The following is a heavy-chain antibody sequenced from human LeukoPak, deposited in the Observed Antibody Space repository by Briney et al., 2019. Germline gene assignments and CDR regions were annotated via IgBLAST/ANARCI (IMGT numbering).Heavy chain of an antibody. CDR2: ISYDGSNK. Sequence: PGRSLRLSCAASGFTFSSYAMHWVRQAPGKGLEWVAVISYDGSNKYYADSVKGRFTISRDNSKNTLYLQMNSLRAEDTAVYYCARGSEIVVVVAATLGDAFDTWGQGTMVTVSS. J-gene: IGHJ3*02. D-gene: IGHD2-15*01. CDR3: ARGSEIVVVVAATLGDAFDT. CDR1: GFTFSSYA. V-gene: IGHV3-30*04.